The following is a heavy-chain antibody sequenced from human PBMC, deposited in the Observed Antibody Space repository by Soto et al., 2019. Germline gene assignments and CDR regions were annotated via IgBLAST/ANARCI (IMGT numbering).Heavy chain of an antibody. D-gene: IGHD5-12*01. CDR2: ISGSGDRT. CDR3: PFGWGGGHEGY. V-gene: IGHV3-23*01. J-gene: IGHJ4*02. Sequence: EVQKLESGGGLVQPGGSLRLSCAASGLTFSAYPMSWVRQAPGKGLEWVSSISGSGDRTYYEYSVKGRFTISSDNAKNPLYLQMNSLRVEDTAVYFCPFGWGGGHEGYWGQGTLVTVSS. CDR1: GLTFSAYP.